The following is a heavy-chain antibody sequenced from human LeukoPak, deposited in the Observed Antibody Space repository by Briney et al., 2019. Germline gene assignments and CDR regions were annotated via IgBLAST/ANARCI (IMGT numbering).Heavy chain of an antibody. Sequence: PSETLSLTCTVSGGSISSSSYYWGWIRQPPGKGLEWIGSIYYSGSTYYNPSLKSRVTISVDTSKNQFSLKLSSVTAADTAVYYCARFQSRLYYYYYMDVWGKGTTVTVSS. CDR3: ARFQSRLYYYYYMDV. CDR2: IYYSGST. CDR1: GGSISSSSYY. V-gene: IGHV4-39*01. J-gene: IGHJ6*03.